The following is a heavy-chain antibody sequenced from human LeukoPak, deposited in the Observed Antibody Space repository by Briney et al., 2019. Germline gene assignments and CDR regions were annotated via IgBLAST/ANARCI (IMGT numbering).Heavy chain of an antibody. CDR2: IIPIFGTA. D-gene: IGHD6-19*01. CDR1: GGTFSSYA. V-gene: IGHV1-69*05. Sequence: SVKVSCKASGGTFSSYAISWVRQAPGQGLEWMGRIIPIFGTANYAQKFQGRVTITTDESTSTAYMELSSLRSEDTAVYYCARDRGSGWYWSDYWGQGTLVTVSS. J-gene: IGHJ4*02. CDR3: ARDRGSGWYWSDY.